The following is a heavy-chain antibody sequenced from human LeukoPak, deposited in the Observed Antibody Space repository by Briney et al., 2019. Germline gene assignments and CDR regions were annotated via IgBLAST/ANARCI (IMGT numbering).Heavy chain of an antibody. J-gene: IGHJ4*02. D-gene: IGHD6-13*01. V-gene: IGHV4-39*07. CDR3: ARGDSSSWYREGYFDY. CDR1: GSSLSSSSYY. CDR2: IYYTGNT. Sequence: SETLSLTCTVSGSSLSSSSYYWGWIRQPPGKGLEWIGSIYYTGNTYYNPSLKSHITISVDTSKNQFSLKLSSVTAADTAVYYCARGDSSSWYREGYFDYWGQGTLVTVSS.